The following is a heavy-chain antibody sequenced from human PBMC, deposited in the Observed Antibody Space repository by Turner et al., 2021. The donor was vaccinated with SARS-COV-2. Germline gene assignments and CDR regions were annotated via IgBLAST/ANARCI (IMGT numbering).Heavy chain of an antibody. J-gene: IGHJ4*02. CDR1: GGSISSSSYF. V-gene: IGHV4-39*01. Sequence: QVQLQESGPGLVKPSETLSLTCTVSGGSISSSSYFWGWIRQPPTKELEWIGSIYYIGTTYYNPSLKSRVSLSIDPSKNQFSLNLTSVTAADTALFYCARQAAGQGLDYWGRGILVTVSS. CDR2: IYYIGTT. D-gene: IGHD3-10*01. CDR3: ARQAAGQGLDY.